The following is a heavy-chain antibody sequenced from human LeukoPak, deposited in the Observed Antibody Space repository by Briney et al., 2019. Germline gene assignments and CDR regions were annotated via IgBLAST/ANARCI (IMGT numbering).Heavy chain of an antibody. CDR1: GYTFTGYY. J-gene: IGHJ5*02. V-gene: IGHV1-2*02. CDR3: AITYCSSTSCYREGNFWSGYSYNWFDP. Sequence: ASVKVSCKASGYTFTGYYMHWVRQAPGQGLEWMGWINPNSGGTNYAQKFQGRVTMTRDTSISTAYTELSRLRSDDTAVYYCAITYCSSTSCYREGNFWSGYSYNWFDPWGQGTLVTVSS. CDR2: INPNSGGT. D-gene: IGHD2-2*01.